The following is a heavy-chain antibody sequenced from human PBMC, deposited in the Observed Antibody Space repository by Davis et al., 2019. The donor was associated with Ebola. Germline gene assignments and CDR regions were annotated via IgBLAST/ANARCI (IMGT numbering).Heavy chain of an antibody. J-gene: IGHJ2*01. V-gene: IGHV4-4*02. D-gene: IGHD3-22*01. CDR3: ARDYYDSSGYLWYFDL. Sequence: MPSETLSLTCAVYGGSISGSNWWSWVRQPPGKGLEWIGEIYHRGSTNYNPSLKSRVTISVDTSKNQFSLKLSSVTAADSAVYYCARDYYDSSGYLWYFDLWGRGTLVSVSS. CDR1: GGSISGSNW. CDR2: IYHRGST.